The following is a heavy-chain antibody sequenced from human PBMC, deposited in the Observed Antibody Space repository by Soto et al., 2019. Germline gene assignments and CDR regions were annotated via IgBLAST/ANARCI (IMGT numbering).Heavy chain of an antibody. J-gene: IGHJ4*02. Sequence: PGGSLRLSCAASGFTFSDYYMSWIRQAPGKGLEWVSYISSSSYTNYADSVKGRFTISRDNAKNSLYLQMNSLRAEDTAVYYCARVSDSSGWYVYVYWGQGTLVTVSS. CDR2: ISSSSYT. D-gene: IGHD6-19*01. CDR1: GFTFSDYY. CDR3: ARVSDSSGWYVYVY. V-gene: IGHV3-11*06.